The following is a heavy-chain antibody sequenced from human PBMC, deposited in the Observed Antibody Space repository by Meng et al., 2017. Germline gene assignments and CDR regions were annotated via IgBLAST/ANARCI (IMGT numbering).Heavy chain of an antibody. CDR1: GFTFSDYY. Sequence: QLQWVESGGGLVKPGGALRLSCAASGFTFSDYYMSWIRQVPGKGLEWVSYISSSSSYIYYADSVKGRFTISRDNAKNSLYLQMNSLRAEDTAVYYCASAGYSSSWYGFPWGQGTLVTVSS. J-gene: IGHJ5*02. CDR2: ISSSSSYI. D-gene: IGHD6-13*01. CDR3: ASAGYSSSWYGFP. V-gene: IGHV3-11*06.